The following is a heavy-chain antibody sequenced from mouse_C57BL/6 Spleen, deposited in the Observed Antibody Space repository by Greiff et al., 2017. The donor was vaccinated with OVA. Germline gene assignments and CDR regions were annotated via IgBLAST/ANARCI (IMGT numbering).Heavy chain of an antibody. V-gene: IGHV1-26*01. CDR1: GYTFTDYY. Sequence: EVQLQQSGPELVKPGASVKISCKASGYTFTDYYMNWVEQSHGKSLEWIGDINPNNGGTSYNQKFKGKATLTVDKSSSTAYMELRSLTSEDSAVYYCARGGWLLQSDYWGQGTTLTVSS. CDR3: ARGGWLLQSDY. D-gene: IGHD2-3*01. J-gene: IGHJ2*01. CDR2: INPNNGGT.